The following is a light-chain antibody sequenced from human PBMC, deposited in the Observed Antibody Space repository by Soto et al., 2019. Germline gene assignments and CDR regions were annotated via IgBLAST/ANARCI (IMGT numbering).Light chain of an antibody. J-gene: IGKJ4*01. CDR2: ATS. CDR1: QGISDD. V-gene: IGKV1-6*01. Sequence: AIQMTQSPSSLSASVGDRVTITCRASQGISDDLGWYQQKPGKPPKLLIYATSTLQSGVPSRFSGSGSGTDFALTISSLQPEDFATYYCLQDYDDPLTFGGGPKVEI. CDR3: LQDYDDPLT.